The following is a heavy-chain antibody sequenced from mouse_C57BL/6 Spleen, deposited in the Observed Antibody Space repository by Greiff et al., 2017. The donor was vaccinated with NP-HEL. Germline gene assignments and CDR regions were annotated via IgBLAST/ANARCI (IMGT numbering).Heavy chain of an antibody. V-gene: IGHV1-15*01. Sequence: VQLQQSGAELVRPGASVTLSCKASGYTFTDYEMHWVKQTPVHGLEWIGAIDPETGGTAYNQKFKGKATLTADKSSSTAYMELRSLTSEDSAVYYCTGGCPHWGQGTLVTVSA. J-gene: IGHJ3*01. D-gene: IGHD6-1*01. CDR1: GYTFTDYE. CDR3: TGGCPH. CDR2: IDPETGGT.